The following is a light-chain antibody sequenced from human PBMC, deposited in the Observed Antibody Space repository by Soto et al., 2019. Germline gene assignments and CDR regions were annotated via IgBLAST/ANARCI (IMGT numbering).Light chain of an antibody. Sequence: QSVLTQPPSVSGAPGQRVTISCTGRSSNIGAGYDVHWYQQLPGTAPKLLIYGNSNRPSGVPDRFSGSKSGTSASLAITGLQAEDEADYYCQSYDSSLSVLYVFGTGTKVNVL. J-gene: IGLJ1*01. CDR1: SSNIGAGYD. CDR2: GNS. V-gene: IGLV1-40*01. CDR3: QSYDSSLSVLYV.